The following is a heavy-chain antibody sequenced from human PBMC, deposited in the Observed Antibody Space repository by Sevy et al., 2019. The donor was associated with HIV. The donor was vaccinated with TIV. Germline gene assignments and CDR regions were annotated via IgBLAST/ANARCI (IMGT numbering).Heavy chain of an antibody. CDR3: ASSGRITMIVVDPGAFDI. V-gene: IGHV3-23*01. CDR1: GFTFSSYA. Sequence: EGSLRLSCAASGFTFSSYAMSWVRQAPGKELEWVSAIRGSGGSTYYADSVKGRFTISRDNSKNTLYLQMNSLRAEDTDVYYCASSGRITMIVVDPGAFDIWGQGTMVTVSS. J-gene: IGHJ3*02. D-gene: IGHD3-22*01. CDR2: IRGSGGST.